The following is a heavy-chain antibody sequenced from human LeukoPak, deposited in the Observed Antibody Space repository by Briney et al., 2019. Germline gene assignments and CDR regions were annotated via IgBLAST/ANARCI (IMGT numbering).Heavy chain of an antibody. Sequence: SGTLSLTCAVSGGSISSSNWWSWVRQPPGKGLEWIGEINHSGSTNYNPSLKSRVTISVDTSKNQFSLKLSSVTAADTAVYYCARRRRYSSGWPFDYWGQGTLVTVSS. J-gene: IGHJ4*02. CDR2: INHSGST. CDR3: ARRRRYSSGWPFDY. V-gene: IGHV4-4*02. D-gene: IGHD6-19*01. CDR1: GGSISSSNW.